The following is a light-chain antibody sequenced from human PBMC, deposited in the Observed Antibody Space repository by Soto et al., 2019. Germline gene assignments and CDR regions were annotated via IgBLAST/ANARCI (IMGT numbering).Light chain of an antibody. J-gene: IGKJ4*01. V-gene: IGKV3-11*01. CDR3: QQRNNWPQT. Sequence: EIVLTQSPATLSLSPGERASLSCRASQSVSSYLAWYQQKPGQAPRLLIYDASNRATGIPARFSGSGSGTVFTLTISRLEPEDFVVYYCQQRNNWPQTFGGGTKVEIK. CDR2: DAS. CDR1: QSVSSY.